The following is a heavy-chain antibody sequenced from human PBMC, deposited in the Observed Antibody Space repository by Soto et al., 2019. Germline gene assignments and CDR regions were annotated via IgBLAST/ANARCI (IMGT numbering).Heavy chain of an antibody. CDR2: IWYDGSNK. V-gene: IGHV3-33*06. CDR3: AKTLAYCGGDCYAYYYYGMDV. Sequence: GGSLRLSCAASGFTFSSYGMHWVRQAPGKGLEWVAVIWYDGSNKYYAETVKGRFTISRDNSKNTLYLQMNSLRAEDTAVYYCAKTLAYCGGDCYAYYYYGMDVWGQGTTVTVSS. D-gene: IGHD2-21*02. CDR1: GFTFSSYG. J-gene: IGHJ6*02.